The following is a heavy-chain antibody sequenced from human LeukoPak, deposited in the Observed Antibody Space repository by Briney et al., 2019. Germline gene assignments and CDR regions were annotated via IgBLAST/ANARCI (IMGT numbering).Heavy chain of an antibody. J-gene: IGHJ6*02. D-gene: IGHD2-2*01. V-gene: IGHV4-31*03. CDR2: IYYSGST. Sequence: PSETLSLTCTVSGGSISSGGYYWSWTRQHPGKGLEWIGYIYYSGSTYYNPSLKSRVTISVDTSKNQFSLKLSSVTAADTAVYYCARGGKRCSSTSCYANYYYYGMDVWGQGTTVTVSS. CDR1: GGSISSGGYY. CDR3: ARGGKRCSSTSCYANYYYYGMDV.